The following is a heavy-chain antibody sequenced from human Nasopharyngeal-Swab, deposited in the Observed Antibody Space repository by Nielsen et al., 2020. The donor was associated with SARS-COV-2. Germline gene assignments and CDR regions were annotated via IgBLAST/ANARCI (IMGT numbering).Heavy chain of an antibody. D-gene: IGHD1-1*01. CDR1: GVSVTTSGLH. CDR2: LYSSGST. Sequence: SETLSLTCAVSGVSVTTSGLHWGWIRQPPGKGLECIGTLYSSGSTYYNPSLKSRISISVDASKNQVSLRLTSVTAADTAVYYCANLFRPHYYNSFRVDSWGQRTLVTASS. V-gene: IGHV4-39*01. J-gene: IGHJ5*01. CDR3: ANLFRPHYYNSFRVDS.